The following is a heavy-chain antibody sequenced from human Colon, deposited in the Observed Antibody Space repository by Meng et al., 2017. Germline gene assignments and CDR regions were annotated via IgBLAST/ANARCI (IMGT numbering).Heavy chain of an antibody. CDR2: INPNSGGT. CDR3: ARLKYSGSYSQSVFDY. V-gene: IGHV1-2*02. CDR1: GYTFTGYY. D-gene: IGHD1-26*01. J-gene: IGHJ4*02. Sequence: ASVKVSCKASGYTFTGYYMNWVRQAPGQGLEWMGWINPNSGGTNYAQKFQGRVTMTRDTSISTAYMGLSRLRSDDTAVYYCARLKYSGSYSQSVFDYWGQGTLVTVSS.